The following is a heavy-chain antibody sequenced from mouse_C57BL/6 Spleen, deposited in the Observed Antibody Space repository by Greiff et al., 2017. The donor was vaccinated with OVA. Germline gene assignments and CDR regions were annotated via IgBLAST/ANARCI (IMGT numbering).Heavy chain of an antibody. V-gene: IGHV1-74*01. CDR2: INPSDSDT. D-gene: IGHD2-5*01. J-gene: IGHJ3*01. CDR3: AIEDGSNFFAY. Sequence: QVQLQQPGAELVKPGASVKVSCKASGYTFTSYWMHWVKQRPGQGLEWIGRINPSDSDTNSNQKFKGKATLTVDKSSSTAYMQHSSLTSEDSAVYYCAIEDGSNFFAYWGQGTLVTVSA. CDR1: GYTFTSYW.